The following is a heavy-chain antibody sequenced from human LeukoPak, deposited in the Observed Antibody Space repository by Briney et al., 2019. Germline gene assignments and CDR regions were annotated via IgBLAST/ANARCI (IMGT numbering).Heavy chain of an antibody. Sequence: GSLRLSCAASGFTFSSYAMSWVRQAPGKGLEWIGYIYYSGSTNYNPSLKSRVTISVDTSKNQFSLKLSSVTAADTAVYYCARLGQWFGELLPYFDYWGQGTLVTVSS. J-gene: IGHJ4*02. CDR1: GFTFSSYA. CDR3: ARLGQWFGELLPYFDY. V-gene: IGHV4-59*01. D-gene: IGHD3-10*01. CDR2: IYYSGST.